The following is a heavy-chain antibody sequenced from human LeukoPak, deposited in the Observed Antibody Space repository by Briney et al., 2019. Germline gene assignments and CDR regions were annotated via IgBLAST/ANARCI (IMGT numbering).Heavy chain of an antibody. D-gene: IGHD5-18*01. CDR3: ARSHTASDY. Sequence: SETLSLTCAVSGGSVSSGSYYWSWIRQPPGKGLEWIGYIYYSGSTNYNPSLKSRVTISVDTSKNHFSLKLSSVTAADTAVYYCARSHTASDYWGQGTLVTVSS. V-gene: IGHV4-61*03. J-gene: IGHJ4*02. CDR2: IYYSGST. CDR1: GGSVSSGSYY.